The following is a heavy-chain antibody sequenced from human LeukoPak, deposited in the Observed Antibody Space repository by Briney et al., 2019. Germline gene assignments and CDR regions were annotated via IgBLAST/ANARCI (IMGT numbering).Heavy chain of an antibody. CDR1: GFTFSSYA. CDR2: ISGSGGST. CDR3: AKVPNYDFWSGYPTLHFDY. J-gene: IGHJ4*02. V-gene: IGHV3-23*01. D-gene: IGHD3-3*01. Sequence: PGGSLRLSCAASGFTFSSYAMSWVRQAPGKGLEWVSAISGSGGSTYYADSVKGRFTISRDNSKNTLYLQMNSLRAEDTAVYYCAKVPNYDFWSGYPTLHFDYWGQGTLVTVSS.